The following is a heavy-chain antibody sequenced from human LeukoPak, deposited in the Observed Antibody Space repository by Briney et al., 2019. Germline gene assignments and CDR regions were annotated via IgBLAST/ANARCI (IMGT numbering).Heavy chain of an antibody. Sequence: QSGGSLRLSCAASGSTFSPYWMHCLRQPPGKGLEWVSRITGYGGETTYADSVKGRFTISRDNAKNTLYLQMDSLRAEDTAVYYCASPSTRYGDYGFDYWGQGTLVTVSS. J-gene: IGHJ4*02. CDR2: ITGYGGET. D-gene: IGHD4-17*01. CDR1: GSTFSPYW. CDR3: ASPSTRYGDYGFDY. V-gene: IGHV3-74*01.